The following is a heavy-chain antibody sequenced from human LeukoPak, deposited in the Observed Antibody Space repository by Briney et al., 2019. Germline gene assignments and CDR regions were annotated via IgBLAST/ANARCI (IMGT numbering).Heavy chain of an antibody. D-gene: IGHD2-2*01. J-gene: IGHJ6*03. V-gene: IGHV3-13*01. CDR3: ARARFCSSTSCPTDYYYYMDV. CDR2: IGTARDT. Sequence: GGSLRLSCAASGFTFSSYDMHWVRQATGKGLEWVSAIGTARDTYYPGSVKGRFTISRENAKNSLYLQMNSLRAGDTAVYYCARARFCSSTSCPTDYYYYMDVWGKGTTVTVSS. CDR1: GFTFSSYD.